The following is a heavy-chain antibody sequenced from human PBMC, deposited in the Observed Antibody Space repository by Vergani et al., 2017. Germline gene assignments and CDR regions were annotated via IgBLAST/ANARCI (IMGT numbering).Heavy chain of an antibody. V-gene: IGHV5-51*03. CDR2: IYPGDSDT. J-gene: IGHJ3*02. D-gene: IGHD2-15*01. Sequence: EVQLVQSGAEVKKPGESLKISCKGSGYSFTSYWIGWVRQMPGKGLEWMGIIYPGDSDTRYSPSFQGQVTISADKSISTAYLQWSSLKASDTAMYYCARIVVVVAGEIDAFDIWGQGTMVTVSS. CDR3: ARIVVVVAGEIDAFDI. CDR1: GYSFTSYW.